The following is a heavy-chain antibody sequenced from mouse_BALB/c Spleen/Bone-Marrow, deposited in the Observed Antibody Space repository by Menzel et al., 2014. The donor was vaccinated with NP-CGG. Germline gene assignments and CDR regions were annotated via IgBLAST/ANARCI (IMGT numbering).Heavy chain of an antibody. V-gene: IGHV1S29*02. CDR1: GYTFTDYN. CDR3: TRREYGNYGYAMDY. Sequence: EVQRVESGPELVKPGASVKISCKASGYTFTDYNMHWVKQSHGKSLGWIGYIYPYNGGTGYNQKFKSKATLAVDNSSSTAYMGLRSLTSEDSAVYYCTRREYGNYGYAMDYWGQGTSVTVSS. CDR2: IYPYNGGT. J-gene: IGHJ4*01. D-gene: IGHD2-10*02.